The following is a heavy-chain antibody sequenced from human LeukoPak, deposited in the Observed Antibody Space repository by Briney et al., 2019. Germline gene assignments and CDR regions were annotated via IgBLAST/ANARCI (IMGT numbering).Heavy chain of an antibody. Sequence: GGSLRLSCAASGFTFSSYGMHWVRQAPGKGLEWVAVISYDGSNKYYADSVKGRFTISRDNSKNTLYLQMNSLRAEDTAVYYCAKVPLEMATTPYYFDYWGQGTLVTVSS. V-gene: IGHV3-30*18. D-gene: IGHD5-24*01. CDR1: GFTFSSYG. J-gene: IGHJ4*02. CDR2: ISYDGSNK. CDR3: AKVPLEMATTPYYFDY.